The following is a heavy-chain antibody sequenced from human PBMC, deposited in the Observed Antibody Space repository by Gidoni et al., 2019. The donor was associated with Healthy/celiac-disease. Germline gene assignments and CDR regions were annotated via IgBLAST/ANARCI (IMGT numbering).Heavy chain of an antibody. D-gene: IGHD6-13*01. CDR2: ISSSSSYI. Sequence: AASGFTFSSYSMNWVRQAPGKGLEWVSSISSSSSYIYYADSVKGRFTISRDNAKNSLYLQMNSLRAEDTAVYYCARAAAAGTGYWGQGTLVTVSS. J-gene: IGHJ4*02. CDR1: GFTFSSYS. V-gene: IGHV3-21*01. CDR3: ARAAAAGTGY.